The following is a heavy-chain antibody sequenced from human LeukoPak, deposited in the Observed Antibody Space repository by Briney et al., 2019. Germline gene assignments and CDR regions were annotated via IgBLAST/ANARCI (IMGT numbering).Heavy chain of an antibody. D-gene: IGHD1-26*01. J-gene: IGHJ4*02. CDR1: GFTFSSYG. CDR2: ISYDGSNK. CDR3: AREAQWELPVFDY. V-gene: IGHV3-30*03. Sequence: QAGGSLRLSCAASGFTFSSYGMHWVRQAPGKGLEWVAVISYDGSNKYYADSVKGRFTISRDNSKNTLYLQMNSLRAEDTAVYYCAREAQWELPVFDYWGQGTLVTVSS.